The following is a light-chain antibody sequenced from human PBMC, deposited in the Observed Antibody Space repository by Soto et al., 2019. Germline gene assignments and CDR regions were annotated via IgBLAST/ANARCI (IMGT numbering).Light chain of an antibody. J-gene: IGKJ1*01. V-gene: IGKV3-15*01. Sequence: EIIMTQSPVTLSVSSGERATLSCRASQSISINLAWYQQKPGQAPRLLIYGASTRATGIPARFSGSGSGTEFTLTISSLQSEDFALYYCQQYNNWPPWTFGQGSKVEIK. CDR1: QSISIN. CDR3: QQYNNWPPWT. CDR2: GAS.